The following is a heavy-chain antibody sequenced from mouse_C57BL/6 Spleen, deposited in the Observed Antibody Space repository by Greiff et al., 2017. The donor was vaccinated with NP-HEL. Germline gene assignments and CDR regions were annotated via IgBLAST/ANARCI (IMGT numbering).Heavy chain of an antibody. CDR1: GYTFTDYY. D-gene: IGHD1-1*01. CDR3: ARWDGHYYGSSYAMDY. Sequence: EVQLQQSGPELVKPGASVKISCKASGYTFTDYYMNWVKQSHGKSLEWIGDINPNNGGTSYNQKFKGKATLTVDKSSSTAYMELRSLTSEDSAVYYCARWDGHYYGSSYAMDYWGQGTSVTVSS. J-gene: IGHJ4*01. CDR2: INPNNGGT. V-gene: IGHV1-26*01.